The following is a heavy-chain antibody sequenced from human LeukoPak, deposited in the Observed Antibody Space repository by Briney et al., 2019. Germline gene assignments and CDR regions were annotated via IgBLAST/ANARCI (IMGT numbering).Heavy chain of an antibody. Sequence: GGSLRLSCAASGFTVSSNYMSWVRQAPGKGLEWVSVIYSGGSTYYADSVKGRFTISRDNSKNTLYLQMNSLRAEDTAVYYCAKDLYSSSWYYGMDVWGQGTTVTVS. D-gene: IGHD6-6*01. V-gene: IGHV3-66*01. CDR3: AKDLYSSSWYYGMDV. CDR1: GFTVSSNY. CDR2: IYSGGST. J-gene: IGHJ6*02.